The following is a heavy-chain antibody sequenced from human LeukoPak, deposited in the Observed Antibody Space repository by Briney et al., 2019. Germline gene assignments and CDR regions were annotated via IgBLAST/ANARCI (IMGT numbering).Heavy chain of an antibody. Sequence: ASVKVSCKASGYTFTSYGISWARPAPGQGLEWMGWSSAYNGNTNYAQKLQGRVTMTTDTSTSTAYMELRSLRSDDTAVYYCARADYDILTGYRHWGQGTLVTVSS. CDR2: SSAYNGNT. CDR3: ARADYDILTGYRH. V-gene: IGHV1-18*01. D-gene: IGHD3-9*01. CDR1: GYTFTSYG. J-gene: IGHJ4*02.